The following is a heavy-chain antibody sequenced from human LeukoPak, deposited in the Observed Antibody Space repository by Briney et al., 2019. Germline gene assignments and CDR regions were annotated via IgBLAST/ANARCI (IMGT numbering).Heavy chain of an antibody. CDR3: ARILGYNSGWTSWYFDL. CDR1: GFTVSSNY. J-gene: IGHJ2*01. Sequence: GGSLRLSCAASGFTVSSNYMSWVRQAPGKGLEWVSVIYSGGSTYYADSVKGRFTISRDNSKNTLYLQMNSLRAEDTAVYYCARILGYNSGWTSWYFDLWGRGTLVTVSS. V-gene: IGHV3-66*01. CDR2: IYSGGST. D-gene: IGHD6-19*01.